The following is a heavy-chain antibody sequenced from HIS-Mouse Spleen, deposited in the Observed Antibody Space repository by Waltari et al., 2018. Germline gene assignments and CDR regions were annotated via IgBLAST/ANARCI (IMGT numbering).Heavy chain of an antibody. V-gene: IGHV4-38-2*02. Sequence: QVQLQESGPGLVKPSETLSLTCTVSGYSISSGYYWGWIRQPPGKGLEWIGSIYNSGRTYSNPSLKSRVTISVDTSKNQFSLKLSSVTAADTAVYYCARVKTWGQGTLVTVSS. J-gene: IGHJ5*02. CDR1: GYSISSGYY. CDR2: IYNSGRT. CDR3: ARVKT.